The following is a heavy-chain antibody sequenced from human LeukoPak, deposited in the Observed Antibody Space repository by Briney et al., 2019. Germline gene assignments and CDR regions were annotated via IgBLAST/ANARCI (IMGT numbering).Heavy chain of an antibody. Sequence: GGSLRLSCAASGFTFSDYYMSWICQAPGKGLEWVSYISSSGSTIYYAGSVKGRFTISRDNAKNSLYLQMNSLRAEDTAVYYCASQPKLLWFGVAWTWGQGTLVTVSS. CDR1: GFTFSDYY. J-gene: IGHJ4*02. CDR3: ASQPKLLWFGVAWT. V-gene: IGHV3-11*01. CDR2: ISSSGSTI. D-gene: IGHD3-10*01.